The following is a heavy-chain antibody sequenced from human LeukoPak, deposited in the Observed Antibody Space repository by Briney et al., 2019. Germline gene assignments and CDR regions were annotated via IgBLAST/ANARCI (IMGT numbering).Heavy chain of an antibody. CDR1: GGSISNYV. D-gene: IGHD3-16*01. J-gene: IGHJ6*03. CDR3: ARDDLARLGEFYMDV. CDR2: IYNGASP. V-gene: IGHV4-4*07. Sequence: SETLSLTCTVSGGSISNYVWSWVRQPAGRGLEWIRRIYNGASPDYNPSLKSRLTMSVDTSMNQVSLKLTSVTAADTAVYYCARDDLARLGEFYMDVWGKGTTVTIS.